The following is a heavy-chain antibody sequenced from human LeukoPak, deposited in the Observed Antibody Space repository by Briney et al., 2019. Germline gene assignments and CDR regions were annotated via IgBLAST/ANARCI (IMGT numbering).Heavy chain of an antibody. CDR3: AGDVTSGTEYFDY. J-gene: IGHJ4*02. CDR1: GFTFINYG. D-gene: IGHD1/OR15-1a*01. V-gene: IGHV3-30*03. CDR2: ISDDGSNE. Sequence: GGSLRLSCAASGFTFINYGMNWVRQAPGKGLEWVALISDDGSNEYYADSVKGRFTISRDNSKNTLYLQMNSLRAEDTAVYYCAGDVTSGTEYFDYGGEETLLTVP.